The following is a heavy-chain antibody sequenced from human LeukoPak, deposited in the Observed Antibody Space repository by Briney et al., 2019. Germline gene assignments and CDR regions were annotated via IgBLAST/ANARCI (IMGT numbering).Heavy chain of an antibody. D-gene: IGHD3-3*01. J-gene: IGHJ5*02. CDR1: GFSFENSW. V-gene: IGHV3-7*01. CDR3: ARERSVRFLEWSSNWFDP. CDR2: IKQDGSEK. Sequence: PGGSLRLSCAASGFSFENSWMTWVRQAPGKGLEWVANIKQDGSEKYYVDSVKGRFTISRDNAKNSLYLQMNSLRAEDTAVYYCARERSVRFLEWSSNWFDPWGQGTLVTVSS.